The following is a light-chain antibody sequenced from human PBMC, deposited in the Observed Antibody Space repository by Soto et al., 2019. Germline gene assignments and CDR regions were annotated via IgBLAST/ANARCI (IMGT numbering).Light chain of an antibody. CDR1: SSDIGRYNY. Sequence: SVLSQPASVSGSPGQSITISCTGTSSDIGRYNYVSWYQQHPGKAPKLMICDVSNRPSGVPDRFSGSRSGNTASLTISGLQAEDEADYYCCAYAGSYTLVFGGGTKVTVL. CDR2: DVS. V-gene: IGLV2-11*01. J-gene: IGLJ2*01. CDR3: CAYAGSYTLV.